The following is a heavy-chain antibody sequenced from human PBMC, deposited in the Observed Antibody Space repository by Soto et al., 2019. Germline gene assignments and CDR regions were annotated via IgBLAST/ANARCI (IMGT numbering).Heavy chain of an antibody. CDR2: IYYSGST. CDR1: GGSVSSGSYY. J-gene: IGHJ5*02. Sequence: QVQLQESGPGLVKPSETLSLTCTVSGGSVSSGSYYWSWIRQPPGKGLEWIGYIYYSGSTNYNPSLKGRVTLSVDTSKNQFSLKLSSVTAADTAVYYCARADVLRYFDWLPQYNGFDPWGQGTLVTVSS. V-gene: IGHV4-61*01. CDR3: ARADVLRYFDWLPQYNGFDP. D-gene: IGHD3-9*01.